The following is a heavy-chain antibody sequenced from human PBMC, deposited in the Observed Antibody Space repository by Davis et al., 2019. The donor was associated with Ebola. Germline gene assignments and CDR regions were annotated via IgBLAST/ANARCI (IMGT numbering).Heavy chain of an antibody. CDR3: ATFRPIVVVVAASSYGMDV. CDR1: GYTFNSYY. J-gene: IGHJ6*02. V-gene: IGHV1-46*02. CDR2: INPSGGST. D-gene: IGHD2-15*01. Sequence: ASVKVSCKASGYTFNSYYIHWVRQAPGQGLEWMGIINPSGGSTTYAQKFQGRVTMTRNTSISTAYMELSSLRSEDTAVYYCATFRPIVVVVAASSYGMDVWGQGTTVTVSS.